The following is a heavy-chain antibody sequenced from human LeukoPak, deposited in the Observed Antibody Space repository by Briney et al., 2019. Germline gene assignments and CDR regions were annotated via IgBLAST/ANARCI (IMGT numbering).Heavy chain of an antibody. CDR3: ARIVVPAAIHDAFDI. CDR2: IYPGDSDT. J-gene: IGHJ3*02. D-gene: IGHD2-2*02. Sequence: GESLKISFKGSGYRFTSYWIGWVLQMPGKVLEWMGIIYPGDSDTRYSPSVQGQVTISADKSISTAYLQWSSLKASDTAMYYCARIVVPAAIHDAFDIWGQGTMVTVSS. CDR1: GYRFTSYW. V-gene: IGHV5-51*01.